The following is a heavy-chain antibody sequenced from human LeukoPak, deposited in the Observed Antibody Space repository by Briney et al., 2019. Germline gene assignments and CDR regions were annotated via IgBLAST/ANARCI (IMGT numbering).Heavy chain of an antibody. V-gene: IGHV1-69*01. CDR1: GGTFSSDA. CDR2: IITKLGTA. CDR3: AREKGSWGVFDY. Sequence: SVKVSCKASGGTFSSDAISWVRQAPGQGLEWMGGIITKLGTANYAQKFRGRVTITADESTTTVYMELSSLRSEDTAVYYCAREKGSWGVFDYWGQGTLVTVSS. D-gene: IGHD1-26*01. J-gene: IGHJ4*02.